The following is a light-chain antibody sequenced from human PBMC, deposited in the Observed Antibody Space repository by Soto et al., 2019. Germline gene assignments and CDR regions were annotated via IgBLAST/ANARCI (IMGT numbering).Light chain of an antibody. CDR3: TSYTRSDIGV. J-gene: IGLJ3*02. V-gene: IGLV2-14*01. Sequence: QSALTQPASVSGSPGQSITISCTGTSSDVGGYDYVSWYQQHPGKAPKLIIYDVSNRPSGFSNRFSGSKSGNTASLTISGLQAEDEADYYCTSYTRSDIGVFGGGTKVTVL. CDR2: DVS. CDR1: SSDVGGYDY.